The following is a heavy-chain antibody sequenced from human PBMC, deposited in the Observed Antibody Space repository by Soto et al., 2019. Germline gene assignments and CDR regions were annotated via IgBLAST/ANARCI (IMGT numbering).Heavy chain of an antibody. CDR2: IIPLFGTA. CDR1: GGTFSTYA. V-gene: IGHV1-69*01. D-gene: IGHD2-8*02. CDR3: AIGARLTWCASSAEKRHHGVDV. J-gene: IGHJ6*02. Sequence: QVQLVQSGAEVEKPGSSVKVSCKSSGGTFSTYAIHWVRQAPGQGLEWMGRIIPLFGTANYTQKLKGRVTITSDESTSSANMERSSLKSEDTAVYYCAIGARLTWCASSAEKRHHGVDVWCQWTTVTVSS.